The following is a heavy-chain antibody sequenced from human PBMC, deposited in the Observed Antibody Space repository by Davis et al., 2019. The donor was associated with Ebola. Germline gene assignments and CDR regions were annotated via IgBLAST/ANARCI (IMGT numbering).Heavy chain of an antibody. CDR1: GDSISSSSYY. CDR2: IYYSGIT. V-gene: IGHV4-39*07. CDR3: ASEGYCSGGSCYSNY. Sequence: SETLSLTCTVSGDSISSSSYYWGWIRQPPGKGLEWIGSIYYSGITNYNPSLKSRVTISVDTSKNQFSLKLSSVTAADTAVYYCASEGYCSGGSCYSNYWGQGTLVTVSS. D-gene: IGHD2-15*01. J-gene: IGHJ4*02.